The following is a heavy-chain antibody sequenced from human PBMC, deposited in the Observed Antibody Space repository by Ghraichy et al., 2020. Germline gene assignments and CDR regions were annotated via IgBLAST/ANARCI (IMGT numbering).Heavy chain of an antibody. D-gene: IGHD4-23*01. CDR1: GFTFSSYS. V-gene: IGHV3-48*02. CDR3: ARGSTVVRFYYYDGMDV. J-gene: IGHJ6*02. CDR2: ITSSSRTK. Sequence: LSLTCVGSGFTFSSYSMNWVRQSPGKGLEWVSYITSSSRTKFYADSVKGRFTISRDNDQNSMYLQMNSLRDEDTAVYYCARGSTVVRFYYYDGMDVWGQGTTVTVSS.